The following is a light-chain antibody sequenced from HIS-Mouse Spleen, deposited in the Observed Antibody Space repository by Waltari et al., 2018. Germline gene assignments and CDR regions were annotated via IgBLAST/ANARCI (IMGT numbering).Light chain of an antibody. Sequence: QSALTQPRSVSGSPGQSVTISCTGTSSDVGGYNYVSWYQQHPAKAPKLMIYDVSKRPSGVPDRFSGCKSGNTASLTISGLQAEDEADYYCCSYAGSYTFPYVFGTGTKVTVL. CDR1: SSDVGGYNY. V-gene: IGLV2-11*01. CDR2: DVS. CDR3: CSYAGSYTFPYV. J-gene: IGLJ1*01.